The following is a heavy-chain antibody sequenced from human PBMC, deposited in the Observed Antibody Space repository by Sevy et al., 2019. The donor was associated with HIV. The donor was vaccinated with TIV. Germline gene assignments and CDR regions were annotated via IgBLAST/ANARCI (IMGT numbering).Heavy chain of an antibody. CDR3: ARDPFRGHDDPDYYFDY. J-gene: IGHJ4*02. D-gene: IGHD3-3*01. CDR2: INAGDGDT. V-gene: IGHV1-3*01. CDR1: GYTFTNYV. Sequence: ASVKVSCKASGYTFTNYVMHWVRQAPGQSLEWMGSINAGDGDTKYPQHFQGRVAITWDTSASTAYLELNSLRSEDTALYYCARDPFRGHDDPDYYFDYWGQGTLVTVSS.